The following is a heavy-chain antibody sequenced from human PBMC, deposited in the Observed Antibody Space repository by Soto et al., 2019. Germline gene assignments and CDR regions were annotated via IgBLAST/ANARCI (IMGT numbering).Heavy chain of an antibody. J-gene: IGHJ6*02. D-gene: IGHD4-17*01. V-gene: IGHV3-64D*08. CDR2: ISSNGGST. CDR3: VKELMTTVTHVAYYYGMDV. CDR1: GFTFSSYA. Sequence: PGGSLRLSCSASGFTFSSYAMHWVRQAPGKGLEYVSAISSNGGSTYYADSVKGRFTISRDNSKNTLYLQMSSLRAEDTAVYYCVKELMTTVTHVAYYYGMDVWGQGTTVTVSS.